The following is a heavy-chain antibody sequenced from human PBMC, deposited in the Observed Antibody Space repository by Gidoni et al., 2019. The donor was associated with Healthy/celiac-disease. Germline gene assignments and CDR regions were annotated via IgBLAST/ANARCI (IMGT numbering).Heavy chain of an antibody. Sequence: EVQLVESGVGLVHPGRSLRLSCTASGFPFGDYSMSSVRQAPGKGTVWVGFIRSKADGGTTEYAAAVKGRFTISRDDSKSIAYLQMNSLKTEDTAVYYCTRTEEYYDSSGYSSTTFFDYWGQGTLVTVSS. CDR1: GFPFGDYS. V-gene: IGHV3-49*04. J-gene: IGHJ4*02. CDR2: IRSKADGGTT. CDR3: TRTEEYYDSSGYSSTTFFDY. D-gene: IGHD3-22*01.